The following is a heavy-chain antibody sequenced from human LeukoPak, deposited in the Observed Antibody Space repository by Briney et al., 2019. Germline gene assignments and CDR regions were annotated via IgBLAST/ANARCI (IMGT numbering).Heavy chain of an antibody. CDR3: AREGETWGILI. CDR1: GFMFSSYW. Sequence: GGSLRLSCAASGFMFSSYWMHWARQVPGKGLAWVSRIKTDGSSAHYADSVRGRFTIFRDNAKNTLFLQMNSLRDEDTAVYYCAREGETWGILIWGQGTMVTVSS. CDR2: IKTDGSSA. J-gene: IGHJ3*02. D-gene: IGHD7-27*01. V-gene: IGHV3-74*01.